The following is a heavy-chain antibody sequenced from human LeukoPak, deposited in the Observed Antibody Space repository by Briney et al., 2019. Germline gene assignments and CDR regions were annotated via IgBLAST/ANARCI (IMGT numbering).Heavy chain of an antibody. V-gene: IGHV3-9*01. Sequence: PGGSLRLSCGVSEFTFDDYVIHWVRQGPGKGLEWVAAMSWTSGSIAYAVPVKGRFNIFRDNAQSSLYLQMNSLRAEDTAFYYCARSSGSYDGYYGVEVWGQGTTVIVSS. J-gene: IGHJ6*02. D-gene: IGHD6-19*01. CDR3: ARSSGSYDGYYGVEV. CDR2: MSWTSGSI. CDR1: EFTFDDYV.